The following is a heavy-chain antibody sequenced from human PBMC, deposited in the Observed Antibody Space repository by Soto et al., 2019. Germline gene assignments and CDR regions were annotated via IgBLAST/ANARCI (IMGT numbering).Heavy chain of an antibody. V-gene: IGHV3-21*02. CDR1: GFALTTYT. D-gene: IGHD3-22*01. CDR3: VRTTYFSDSSVYTRFFDY. CDR2: INGRSNYK. Sequence: EVQLVESGGGLVAPGGSLRLSCVASGFALTTYTMNWVRQAPGTGLEWVSSINGRSNYKYYSDSVKGRFTVSRDNAQNSLFLQMSRLGPEDTAVYYCVRTTYFSDSSVYTRFFDYWGQGTLVTVSS. J-gene: IGHJ4*02.